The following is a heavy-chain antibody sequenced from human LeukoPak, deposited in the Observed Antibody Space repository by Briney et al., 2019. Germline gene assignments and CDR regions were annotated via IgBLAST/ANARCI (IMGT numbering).Heavy chain of an antibody. D-gene: IGHD1-26*01. V-gene: IGHV3-73*01. CDR3: VRGAASGSYYGLGV. J-gene: IGHJ6*02. CDR2: IRNKANNYAI. CDR1: GFTFSDST. Sequence: PGGSLRLSCAASGFTFSDSTMHWVRQASGKGLEWVGRIRNKANNYAIAYATSVKGRFTLSRDDSKNTAYLQMNSLKTEDTALYYCVRGAASGSYYGLGVWGQGATVTVSS.